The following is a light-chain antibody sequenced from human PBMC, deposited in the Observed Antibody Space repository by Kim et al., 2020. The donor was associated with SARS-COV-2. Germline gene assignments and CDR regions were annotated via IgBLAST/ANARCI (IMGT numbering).Light chain of an antibody. Sequence: DIQMTQSPSTLSASVGDRVTITCRASQSISSWLAWYQQKPGKAPKLLIYDASSLESGVPSRFSGSGSGTEFTLTISSLQPDDFATYYCQQYEMFGQGTKVDIK. CDR2: DAS. J-gene: IGKJ1*01. V-gene: IGKV1-5*01. CDR1: QSISSW. CDR3: QQYEM.